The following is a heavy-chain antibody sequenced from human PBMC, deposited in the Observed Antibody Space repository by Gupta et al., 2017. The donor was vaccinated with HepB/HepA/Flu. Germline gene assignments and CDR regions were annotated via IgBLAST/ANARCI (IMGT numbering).Heavy chain of an antibody. V-gene: IGHV4-39*01. CDR3: ARQGDGYNPGY. D-gene: IGHD5-24*01. CDR2: IYYSGST. Sequence: QLQLQESGPGLVKPSETLSLTCPVPGGSMSSTSYYWGWIRQPPGKGLEWIGSIYYSGSTDDNPSLKSRVTISVDTSKNQFSLKLSSVTAADTAVYYCARQGDGYNPGYWGQGTLVTVSS. CDR1: GGSMSSTSYY. J-gene: IGHJ4*02.